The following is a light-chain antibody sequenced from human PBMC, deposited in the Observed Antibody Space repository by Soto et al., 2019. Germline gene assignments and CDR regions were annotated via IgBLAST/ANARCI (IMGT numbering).Light chain of an antibody. Sequence: EIVLTQSPATLSLSPGERATLTCRASQSVSSYLAWYQQKPGQAPRLLIYDASNRATGIPARFSGSGSGTVFTLSISSLEPEDFAVYYCQQRSNPLTFGGGTK. CDR2: DAS. J-gene: IGKJ4*01. V-gene: IGKV3-11*01. CDR3: QQRSNPLT. CDR1: QSVSSY.